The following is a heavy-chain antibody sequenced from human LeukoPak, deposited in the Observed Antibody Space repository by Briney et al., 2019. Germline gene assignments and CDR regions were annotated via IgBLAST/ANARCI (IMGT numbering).Heavy chain of an antibody. CDR3: AKEVIVGVSFDY. D-gene: IGHD1-26*01. CDR1: GFTFSSYA. CDR2: ISGSGGST. Sequence: GGSLRLSCAAYGFTFSSYAMSWVRQAQGKGREWVSAISGSGGSTYYAHSVKGRFTISRDNSKNTLYLQMNSLRAEDTAVYYCAKEVIVGVSFDYWGQGTLVTVSS. J-gene: IGHJ4*02. V-gene: IGHV3-23*01.